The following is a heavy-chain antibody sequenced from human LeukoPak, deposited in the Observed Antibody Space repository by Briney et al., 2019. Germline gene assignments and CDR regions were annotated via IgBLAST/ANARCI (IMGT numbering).Heavy chain of an antibody. D-gene: IGHD6-13*01. Sequence: PGGSLRLSCAASGFTFSTHAMSWVRQAPGKGLEWVSAITGSGGSTYYADSVKGRFTISRDNSKNTLYLQMNSLRAEDTAVYYCLVSSSSDYWGQGTLVTVSS. CDR2: ITGSGGST. J-gene: IGHJ4*02. CDR3: LVSSSSDY. CDR1: GFTFSTHA. V-gene: IGHV3-23*01.